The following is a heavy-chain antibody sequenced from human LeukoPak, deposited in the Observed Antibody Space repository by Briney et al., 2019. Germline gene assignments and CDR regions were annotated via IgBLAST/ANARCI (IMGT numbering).Heavy chain of an antibody. D-gene: IGHD5-18*01. V-gene: IGHV3-7*01. CDR2: IKQDGNEK. Sequence: PGGSLRLSCTASGFTFSNYEMNWVRQAPGKGLEWVANIKQDGNEKYYVDSVKGRFTISRDNAKNSLYLQMNSLRDEDTAVYYCARDHGYGNDCWGQGTLVTVSS. CDR3: ARDHGYGNDC. J-gene: IGHJ4*02. CDR1: GFTFSNYE.